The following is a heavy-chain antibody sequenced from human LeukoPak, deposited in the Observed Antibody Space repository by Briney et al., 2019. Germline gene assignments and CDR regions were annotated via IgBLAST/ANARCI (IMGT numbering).Heavy chain of an antibody. CDR3: ARIYGLYQLSFGY. Sequence: ASVKVSCKASGYTFTGYYMHWVRQAPGQGLEWMGWINPNSGGTNYAQKFQGRVTMTRDTSISTAYMELSRLRSDDTAVYYCARIYGLYQLSFGYWGQGTLDTVSS. D-gene: IGHD2-2*01. J-gene: IGHJ4*02. CDR2: INPNSGGT. CDR1: GYTFTGYY. V-gene: IGHV1-2*02.